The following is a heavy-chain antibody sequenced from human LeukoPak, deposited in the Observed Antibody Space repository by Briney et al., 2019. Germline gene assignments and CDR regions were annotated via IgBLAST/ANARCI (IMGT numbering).Heavy chain of an antibody. CDR2: ISGSGGST. V-gene: IGHV3-23*01. D-gene: IGHD7-27*01. CDR3: VRDYNRGFDY. CDR1: GFTFSSYA. J-gene: IGHJ4*02. Sequence: PGGSLRLSCAASGFTFSSYAMSWVRQAPGKGLEWVSAISGSGGSTYYADSVKGRFTISRDNSKNNVYLQMYSLRVEDTSIYYCVRDYNRGFDYWGQGTVVTVSS.